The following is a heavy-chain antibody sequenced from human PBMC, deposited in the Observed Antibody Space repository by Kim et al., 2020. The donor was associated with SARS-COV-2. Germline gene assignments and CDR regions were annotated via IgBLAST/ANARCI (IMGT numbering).Heavy chain of an antibody. V-gene: IGHV3-23*01. D-gene: IGHD4-17*01. Sequence: ADSMKGRFTISRSNSKSTVYLQMNGLRPEETAVYYYAKTAVRWVTTWYFDLWGRGTLVTVSS. CDR3: AKTAVRWVTTWYFDL. J-gene: IGHJ2*01.